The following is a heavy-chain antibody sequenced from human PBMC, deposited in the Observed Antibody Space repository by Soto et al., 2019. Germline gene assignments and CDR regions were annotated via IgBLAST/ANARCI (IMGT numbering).Heavy chain of an antibody. D-gene: IGHD2-15*01. J-gene: IGHJ5*02. CDR3: ARSLSGGEYCSGGSCYWFDT. V-gene: IGHV1-69*13. CDR2: IIPIFGTA. CDR1: GGTFSSYA. Sequence: ASVKVSCKASGGTFSSYAISWVRQAPGQGLEWMGGIIPIFGTANYAQKFQGRVTITADESTSTAYMELSSLRSEDTAVYYCARSLSGGEYCSGGSCYWFDTWGQGTLVTVSS.